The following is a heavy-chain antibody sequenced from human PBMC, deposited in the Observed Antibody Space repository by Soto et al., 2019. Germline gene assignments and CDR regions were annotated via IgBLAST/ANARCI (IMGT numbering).Heavy chain of an antibody. Sequence: DSVKVSCKASGYTFTNYGISWVRQAPGQGLEWMGWIGPYDDNTNFAQNLQGRVTMTTDTSTSTAYMEMRSLRSDDTAVYYCARDDASSSRARVFDTWGQGTLVTVSS. D-gene: IGHD6-13*01. V-gene: IGHV1-18*01. CDR3: ARDDASSSRARVFDT. CDR1: GYTFTNYG. J-gene: IGHJ3*02. CDR2: IGPYDDNT.